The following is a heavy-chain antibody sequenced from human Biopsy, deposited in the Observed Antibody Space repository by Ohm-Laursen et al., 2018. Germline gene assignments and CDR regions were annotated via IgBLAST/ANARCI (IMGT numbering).Heavy chain of an antibody. D-gene: IGHD7-27*01. J-gene: IGHJ4*02. CDR1: GFSFCSYG. CDR3: AKDLRNNNWGVEN. CDR2: ISDDGRNN. Sequence: SVRLSCTASGFSFCSYGMHWVCQGPGKGPERVAVISDDGRNNYYIDSVRGRFTISRDNSKNTLYLQMNNLRAEDTAVFYCAKDLRNNNWGVENWGQGTLVTVSS. V-gene: IGHV3-30*18.